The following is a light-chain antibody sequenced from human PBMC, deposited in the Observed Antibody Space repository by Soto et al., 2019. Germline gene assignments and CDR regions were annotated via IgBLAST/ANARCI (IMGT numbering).Light chain of an antibody. V-gene: IGLV2-18*02. CDR3: SSYTSSSTVV. J-gene: IGLJ2*01. CDR1: SSDVGSYNR. Sequence: QSVLTQPTSVSGSPGQSVTISCTGTSSDVGSYNRVSWYQQPPGTAPKLMIYEVSNRPSGVPDRFSGSKSGNTASLTISGLQAEDEADYYCSSYTSSSTVVFGGGTKVTVL. CDR2: EVS.